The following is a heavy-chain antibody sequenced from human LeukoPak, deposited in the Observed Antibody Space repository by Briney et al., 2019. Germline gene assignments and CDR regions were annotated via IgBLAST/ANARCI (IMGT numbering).Heavy chain of an antibody. V-gene: IGHV4-39*01. CDR3: ARHASVLRTGNFDY. CDR2: IYYSGST. CDR1: GGSISSSSYY. Sequence: SETLSLTCTVSGGSISSSSYYWGWIRQPPGQGLEWIGSIYYSGSTYYNPSLKSRVTISVDTSKTQFSLKLSSVTAADTAVYYCARHASVLRTGNFDYWGQGTLVTVSS. D-gene: IGHD1-14*01. J-gene: IGHJ4*02.